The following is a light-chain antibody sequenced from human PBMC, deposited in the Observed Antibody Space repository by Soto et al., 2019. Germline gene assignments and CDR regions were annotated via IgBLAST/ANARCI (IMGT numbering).Light chain of an antibody. V-gene: IGLV1-44*01. CDR1: SSNIGSNT. J-gene: IGLJ1*01. Sequence: QSALTQPPSASGTPGQRVTISCSGSSSNIGSNTVNWHQQLPGTAPKLLIYSNNQRPSGVPDRFSGSKSGTSASLAISGLQSEDEADYYCAVWDDSLNGHVFGTGTKVTV. CDR3: AVWDDSLNGHV. CDR2: SNN.